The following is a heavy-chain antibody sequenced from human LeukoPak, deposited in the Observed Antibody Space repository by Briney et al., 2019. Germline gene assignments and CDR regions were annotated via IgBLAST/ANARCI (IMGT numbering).Heavy chain of an antibody. J-gene: IGHJ4*02. D-gene: IGHD3-3*01. CDR2: MNPNSGNT. V-gene: IGHV1-8*01. CDR1: GYTFTSYD. Sequence: ASVKVSCKASGYTFTSYDINWVRQATGQGLEWMGWMNPNSGNTGYAQKFQGRVTITADESTSTAYMELSSLRSEDTAVYYCARAVLEWLLYPPFGYWGQGTLVTVSS. CDR3: ARAVLEWLLYPPFGY.